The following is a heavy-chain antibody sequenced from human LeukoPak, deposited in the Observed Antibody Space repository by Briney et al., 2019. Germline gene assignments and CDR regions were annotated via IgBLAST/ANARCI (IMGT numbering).Heavy chain of an antibody. D-gene: IGHD4/OR15-4a*01. CDR3: AKNRGANYYNYYMDV. CDR2: IGGGGRDT. Sequence: GGSLRVSCAASGFTFSGFAMTWVRQAPGKGLEWLSTIGGGGRDTFYADSVKGRFTVSRDNSKNTLYLQMSSLRAEDTAVYFCAKNRGANYYNYYMDVWGKGTTVTVSS. V-gene: IGHV3-23*01. J-gene: IGHJ6*03. CDR1: GFTFSGFA.